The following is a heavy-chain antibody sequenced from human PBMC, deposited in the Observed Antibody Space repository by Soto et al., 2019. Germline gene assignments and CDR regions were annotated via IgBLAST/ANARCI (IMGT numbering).Heavy chain of an antibody. CDR3: ARCPFAGTTFWDPYYYYGMDV. CDR2: IIPIFGTA. J-gene: IGHJ6*02. D-gene: IGHD1-1*01. V-gene: IGHV1-69*13. CDR1: GGTFSSYA. Sequence: SVKVSCKASGGTFSSYAISWVRQAPGQGLEWMGGIIPIFGTANYAQKFQGRVTITADESTSTAYMELSSLRSEDTAVYYCARCPFAGTTFWDPYYYYGMDVWGQGTTVTVSS.